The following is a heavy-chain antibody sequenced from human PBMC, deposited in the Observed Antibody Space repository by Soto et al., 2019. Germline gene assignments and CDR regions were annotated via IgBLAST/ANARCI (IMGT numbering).Heavy chain of an antibody. CDR2: IYYSGST. CDR3: ARLPWESSSWYDYKDV. J-gene: IGHJ6*03. CDR1: GGSISSSSYY. D-gene: IGHD6-13*01. V-gene: IGHV4-39*01. Sequence: SETLSLTCTVSGGSISSSSYYWGWIRQPPGKGLEWIGSIYYSGSTYYNPSLKSRVTISVDTSKNQFSLKLSSVTAADTAVYYCARLPWESSSWYDYKDVWGKGTTVTVSS.